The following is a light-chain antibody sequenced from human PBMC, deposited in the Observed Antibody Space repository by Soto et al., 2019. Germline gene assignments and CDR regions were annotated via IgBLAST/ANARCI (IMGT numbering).Light chain of an antibody. Sequence: DIQLTQSPSFLSASVGDRVTITCRASQDISSNLAWYQQKPGTAPKLLIYAASTLQSGVPSGFSGSGSGTDFALTISSLQPEDFATYCCQQLDSYPYTFGQGTKLQI. CDR3: QQLDSYPYT. J-gene: IGKJ2*01. CDR1: QDISSN. CDR2: AAS. V-gene: IGKV1-9*01.